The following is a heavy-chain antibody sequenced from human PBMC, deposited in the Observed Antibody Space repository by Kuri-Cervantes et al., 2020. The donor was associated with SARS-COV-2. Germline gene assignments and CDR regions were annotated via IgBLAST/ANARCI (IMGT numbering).Heavy chain of an antibody. J-gene: IGHJ3*02. D-gene: IGHD3-10*01. V-gene: IGHV3-20*04. CDR3: ASFSSRARVDTAMVTGLWFGELLFSDAFDI. CDR1: GFTFDDYG. Sequence: GESLKISCAASGFTFDDYGMSWVRQAPGKGLEWVSGINWNGGSTGYADSVKGRFTISRDNSKNTLYLQMNSLRAEDTAVYYCASFSSRARVDTAMVTGLWFGELLFSDAFDIWGQGTMVTVSS. CDR2: INWNGGST.